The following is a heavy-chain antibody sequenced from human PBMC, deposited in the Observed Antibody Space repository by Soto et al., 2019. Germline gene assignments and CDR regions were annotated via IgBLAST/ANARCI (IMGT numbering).Heavy chain of an antibody. V-gene: IGHV1-3*01. CDR3: ARDLYCSSTSCRNKGNWFDP. D-gene: IGHD2-2*01. J-gene: IGHJ5*02. CDR2: INAGNGNT. CDR1: GYTFTSYA. Sequence: QVQLVQSGAEVKKPGASVRVSCKSSGYTFTSYAMHWVSQAPGQSLKGMGWINAGNGNTKYSRKFQGRVTITRDASASTAYVELRSRRSEGTAVYYCARDLYCSSTSCRNKGNWFDPWGQGTLLTVSS.